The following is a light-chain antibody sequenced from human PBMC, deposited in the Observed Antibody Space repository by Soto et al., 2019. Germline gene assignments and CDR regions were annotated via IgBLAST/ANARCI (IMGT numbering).Light chain of an antibody. CDR3: SSYTFTTTPV. CDR2: EVN. J-gene: IGLJ1*01. Sequence: QSALTQPASVSGSPGQSITISCTGTSSDVGGYNYVSWYQQHPGKAPKLIIYEVNNRPSGVSNRFSGSKSGNTASLTISGLQPEDEADYYCSSYTFTTTPVFGTGTKLTVL. V-gene: IGLV2-14*01. CDR1: SSDVGGYNY.